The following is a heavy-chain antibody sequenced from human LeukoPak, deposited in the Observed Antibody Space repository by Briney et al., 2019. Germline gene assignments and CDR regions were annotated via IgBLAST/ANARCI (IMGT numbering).Heavy chain of an antibody. CDR2: IYHSGST. CDR1: GYSISSGYY. V-gene: IGHV4-38-2*02. Sequence: SETLSLTCTVSGYSISSGYYWGWIRQPPGKGLEWIGTIYHSGSTYYNPSLQSRVTISVDTSKNQFSLKLSSVTAADTAVYYCARAPGWVWGQGTLVTVSS. J-gene: IGHJ4*02. D-gene: IGHD1-1*01. CDR3: ARAPGWV.